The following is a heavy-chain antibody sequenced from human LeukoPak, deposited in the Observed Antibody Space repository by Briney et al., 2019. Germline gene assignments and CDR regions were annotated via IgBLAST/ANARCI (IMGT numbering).Heavy chain of an antibody. D-gene: IGHD3-10*01. Sequence: SETLSLTCTVSGGSISTYYWNWIRQTPGKGLEWIGYIYYSGSTNYNPSLKSRVTISVDTFKNQFSVKLSSVTAADTAVYYCARQRLLWFGESNSGFDYWGQGTLVTVSS. CDR1: GGSISTYY. J-gene: IGHJ4*02. CDR2: IYYSGST. CDR3: ARQRLLWFGESNSGFDY. V-gene: IGHV4-59*08.